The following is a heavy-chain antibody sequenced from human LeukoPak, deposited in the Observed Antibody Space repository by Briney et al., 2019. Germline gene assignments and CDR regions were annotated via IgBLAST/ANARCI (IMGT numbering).Heavy chain of an antibody. CDR2: IKSDGST. D-gene: IGHD3-22*01. CDR3: ARAPSEIGGYYPEYFRH. V-gene: IGHV3-74*01. J-gene: IGHJ1*01. Sequence: GGSLRLSCAASGLTFSSYWMRWVRQTPGKGLVWVSRIKSDGSTNYADSVKGRFTISRDNAKNTVSLQMNSLRAEDTGVYYCARAPSEIGGYYPEYFRHWGQGTLVTVSS. CDR1: GLTFSSYW.